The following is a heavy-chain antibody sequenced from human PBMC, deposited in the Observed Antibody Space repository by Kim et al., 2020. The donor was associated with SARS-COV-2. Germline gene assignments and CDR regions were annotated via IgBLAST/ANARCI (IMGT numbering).Heavy chain of an antibody. J-gene: IGHJ5*02. CDR3: AKGYYGDYEGNWFDP. Sequence: DSVKGRITISRDNSKNTLYLQMNSLRAEDTAVYYCAKGYYGDYEGNWFDPWGQGTLVTVSS. V-gene: IGHV3-23*01. D-gene: IGHD4-17*01.